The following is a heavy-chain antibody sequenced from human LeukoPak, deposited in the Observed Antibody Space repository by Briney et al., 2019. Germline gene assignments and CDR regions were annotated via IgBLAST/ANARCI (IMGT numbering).Heavy chain of an antibody. CDR1: GGSFSGYY. D-gene: IGHD6-19*01. CDR3: ARGEPLAPSSGWLGDY. J-gene: IGHJ4*02. CDR2: INHSGST. V-gene: IGHV4-34*01. Sequence: SETLSLTCAVYGGSFSGYYWSWIRQPPGKGLEWIGEINHSGSTNYNPSLKSRVTISVDTSKNQFSLKLSSVTAADTAVYYCARGEPLAPSSGWLGDYWGQGTLATVSS.